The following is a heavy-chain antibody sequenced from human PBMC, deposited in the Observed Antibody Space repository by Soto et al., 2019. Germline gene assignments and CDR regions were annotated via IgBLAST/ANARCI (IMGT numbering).Heavy chain of an antibody. CDR2: INTDGTTT. CDR1: GFTSSSYW. D-gene: IGHD1-26*01. Sequence: EVQLVESGGGLVQPGGSLRLSCAVSGFTSSSYWMHWVRQAPGKGLVWVSRINTDGTTTTYADSVKGRFTISRDNAKNTLYLQMNSRRAEDTAVYYCARAGSSGSQRRYFFDCWGQGTLVTVSS. J-gene: IGHJ4*01. CDR3: ARAGSSGSQRRYFFDC. V-gene: IGHV3-74*01.